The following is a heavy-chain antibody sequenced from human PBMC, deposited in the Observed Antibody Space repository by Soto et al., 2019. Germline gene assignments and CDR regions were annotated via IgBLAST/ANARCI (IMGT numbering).Heavy chain of an antibody. CDR3: AREVGAIAAAGVGGY. V-gene: IGHV3-30-3*01. CDR1: GFTFSTYA. Sequence: QEQLVESGGGVVQPGRSLRLSCAASGFTFSTYAMHWVRQAPGKGLEWVAIISYDGSSKFYADSVNGRFTISRDNSKNTLYLQMNSLRDEDTAMYYCAREVGAIAAAGVGGYWGQGTLVTVSS. J-gene: IGHJ4*02. CDR2: ISYDGSSK. D-gene: IGHD6-25*01.